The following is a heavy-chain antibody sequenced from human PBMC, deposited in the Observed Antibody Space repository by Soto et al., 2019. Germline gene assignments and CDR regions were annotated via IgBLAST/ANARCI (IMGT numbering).Heavy chain of an antibody. D-gene: IGHD4-17*01. Sequence: PGGSLRLSCAASGFTFSSYAMHWVCQAPGKGLEWVAVISYDGSNKYYADSVKGRFTISRDNSKNTLYLQMNSLRAEDTAVYYCARTTTDDAFDIWGQGTMVTVSS. CDR3: ARTTTDDAFDI. J-gene: IGHJ3*02. CDR1: GFTFSSYA. V-gene: IGHV3-30-3*01. CDR2: ISYDGSNK.